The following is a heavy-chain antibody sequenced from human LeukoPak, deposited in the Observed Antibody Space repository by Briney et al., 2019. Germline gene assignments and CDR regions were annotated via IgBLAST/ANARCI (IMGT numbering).Heavy chain of an antibody. CDR2: IIAIFGTA. Sequence: SVKVSCKASGGTFSSYAISLVRQAPGQGLKWMGGIIAIFGTANYAQKFQGRVTITADESTSTAYMELSSLRSEDTAVYYCASFSRNVPFDYWGQGTLVTVSS. CDR3: ASFSRNVPFDY. CDR1: GGTFSSYA. V-gene: IGHV1-69*13. D-gene: IGHD6-6*01. J-gene: IGHJ4*02.